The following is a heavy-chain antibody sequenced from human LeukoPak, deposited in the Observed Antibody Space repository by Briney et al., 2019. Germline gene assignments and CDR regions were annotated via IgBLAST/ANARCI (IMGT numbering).Heavy chain of an antibody. D-gene: IGHD4-17*01. CDR3: AKNLYGDSYDAFDI. J-gene: IGHJ3*02. CDR2: IKSDGSST. CDR1: GFTFSSYW. V-gene: IGHV3-74*01. Sequence: PGGSLRLSCAASGFTFSSYWMHWVRQAPGKGLVWVSRIKSDGSSTSYADSVKGRFTISRDNSKNTLYLQMNSLRAEDTAVYYCAKNLYGDSYDAFDIWGQGTMVTVSS.